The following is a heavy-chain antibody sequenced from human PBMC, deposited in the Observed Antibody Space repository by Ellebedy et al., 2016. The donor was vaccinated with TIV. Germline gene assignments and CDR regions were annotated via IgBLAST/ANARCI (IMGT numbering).Heavy chain of an antibody. CDR3: ARGVVVPAAVNFDY. CDR2: INPNSGGT. Sequence: ASVKVSXXASGYTFTGYYMHWVRQAPGQGLEWMGWINPNSGGTNYAQKFQGRVTMTRDTSISTAYMELSRLRSDDTAVYYCARGVVVPAAVNFDYWGQGTLVTVSS. V-gene: IGHV1-2*02. J-gene: IGHJ4*02. D-gene: IGHD2-2*01. CDR1: GYTFTGYY.